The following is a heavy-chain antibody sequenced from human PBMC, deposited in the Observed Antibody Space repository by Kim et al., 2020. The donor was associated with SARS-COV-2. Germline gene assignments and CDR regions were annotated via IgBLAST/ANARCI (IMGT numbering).Heavy chain of an antibody. CDR3: ASTKLGYCSGGSCLSYYYGMDV. CDR2: INHSGST. D-gene: IGHD2-15*01. Sequence: SETLSLTCAVYGGSFSGYYWSWIRQPPGKGLEWIGEINHSGSTNYNPSLKSRVTISVDTSKNQFSLKLSSVTAADTAVYYCASTKLGYCSGGSCLSYYYGMDVWGQGTTVTVSS. CDR1: GGSFSGYY. J-gene: IGHJ6*02. V-gene: IGHV4-34*01.